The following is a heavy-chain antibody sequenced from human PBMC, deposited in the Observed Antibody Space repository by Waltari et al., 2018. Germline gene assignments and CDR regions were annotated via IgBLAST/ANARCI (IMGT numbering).Heavy chain of an antibody. CDR3: GGGPFPLTQRH. Sequence: QVQLQESGPGLVKPSETLSLTCIVSGGSIRSHYWSWIRQPPGKGLEWIAYIHDSGTTAYNPSLKSRVTISIDTSRSQFSLTLTSVTAADTAVYYCGGGPFPLTQRHWGPGKLVIVSS. CDR2: IHDSGTT. V-gene: IGHV4-59*11. J-gene: IGHJ4*02. CDR1: GGSIRSHY.